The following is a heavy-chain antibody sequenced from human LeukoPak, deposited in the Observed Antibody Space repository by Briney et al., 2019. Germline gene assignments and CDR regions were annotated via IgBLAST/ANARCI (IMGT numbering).Heavy chain of an antibody. CDR3: ARDVKARYCSGGSCYPDYFDY. D-gene: IGHD2-15*01. J-gene: IGHJ4*02. V-gene: IGHV3-48*03. Sequence: HSGGSLRLSCAASGFTFSSYEMNWVRQAPGKGLEWVSYISSSGSTIYYADSVKGRFTISRDNAKNSLYLQMNSLRAEDTAVYYCARDVKARYCSGGSCYPDYFDYWGQGTLVTVSS. CDR2: ISSSGSTI. CDR1: GFTFSSYE.